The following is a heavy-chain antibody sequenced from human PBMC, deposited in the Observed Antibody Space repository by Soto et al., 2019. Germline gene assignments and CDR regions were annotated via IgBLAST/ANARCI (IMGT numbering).Heavy chain of an antibody. Sequence: QVQLVQSGAEVKKPGASVKVSCKASGYTFTSYAMHWVRQAPGQRLEWMGWINAGNGNTKYSQKFQGRVTITRDTSASTAYMELSSLRSEDTAVYYCASRGVGPPPLYYYYGMDVWGQGTTVTVSS. V-gene: IGHV1-3*01. CDR1: GYTFTSYA. J-gene: IGHJ6*02. CDR2: INAGNGNT. D-gene: IGHD2-2*01. CDR3: ASRGVGPPPLYYYYGMDV.